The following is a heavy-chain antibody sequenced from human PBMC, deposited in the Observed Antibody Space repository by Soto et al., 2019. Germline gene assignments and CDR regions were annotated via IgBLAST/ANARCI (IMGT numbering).Heavy chain of an antibody. V-gene: IGHV3-23*01. CDR3: AKDFYGSGSYYYDY. Sequence: GGSLRLSCAASGFTFSSYAMSWVRQAPGKGLEWVSAISGSGGSTYYADSVKGRFTISRDNSKNTLYLQMNSLRAEDTAVYYCAKDFYGSGSYYYDYWGQGTLVTVSS. CDR1: GFTFSSYA. CDR2: ISGSGGST. J-gene: IGHJ4*02. D-gene: IGHD3-10*01.